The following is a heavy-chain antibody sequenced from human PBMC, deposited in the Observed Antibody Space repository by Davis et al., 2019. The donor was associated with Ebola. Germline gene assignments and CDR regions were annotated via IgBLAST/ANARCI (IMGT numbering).Heavy chain of an antibody. CDR1: GFTFSNYG. CDR2: IWYDGSNK. CDR3: ASYGEELERHGMGYYYYGMDV. Sequence: GESLKISCAASGFTFSNYGMHWVRQAPGKGLEWVAVIWYDGSNKYYADSVKGRFTISRDNSKNTLYLQMNSLRAEDTAVYYCASYGEELERHGMGYYYYGMDVWGQGTTVTVSS. V-gene: IGHV3-33*01. D-gene: IGHD1-1*01. J-gene: IGHJ6*02.